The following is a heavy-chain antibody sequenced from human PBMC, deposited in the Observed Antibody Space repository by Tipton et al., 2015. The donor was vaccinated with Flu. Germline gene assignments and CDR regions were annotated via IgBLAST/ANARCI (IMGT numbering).Heavy chain of an antibody. D-gene: IGHD6-13*01. CDR2: IKQDGSEK. CDR3: ARASISYSSSWGIDY. Sequence: SLRLSCAASGFTFSSYWMSWVRQAPGKGLEWVANIKQDGSEKYYVDSVKGRFTISRDNAKNSLYLQMNSLRAEDTAVYYCARASISYSSSWGIDYWGQGTLVTVSS. CDR1: GFTFSSYW. V-gene: IGHV3-7*01. J-gene: IGHJ4*02.